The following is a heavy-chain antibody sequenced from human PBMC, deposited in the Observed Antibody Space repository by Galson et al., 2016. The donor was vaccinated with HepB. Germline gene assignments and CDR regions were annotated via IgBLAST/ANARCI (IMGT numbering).Heavy chain of an antibody. Sequence: QSGAEVKKPGESLKISCKGFGYSFTSYWIGWVRQMPGKGLEWMGIIYPGDSKTKYSPSFQGHVTISADKSITPAYLQWSSLRASDTAMYYCARQGSNYYYTSGSIIALWGLGTLVTVSS. CDR3: ARQGSNYYYTSGSIIAL. CDR2: IYPGDSKT. V-gene: IGHV5-51*01. CDR1: GYSFTSYW. D-gene: IGHD3-22*01. J-gene: IGHJ4*02.